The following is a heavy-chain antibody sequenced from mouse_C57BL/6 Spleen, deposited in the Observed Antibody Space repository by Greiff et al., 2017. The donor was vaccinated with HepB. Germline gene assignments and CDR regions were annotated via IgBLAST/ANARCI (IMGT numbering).Heavy chain of an antibody. J-gene: IGHJ3*01. CDR3: ASSYYSNYGFAY. CDR1: GYTFTSYT. Sequence: VQGVESGAELARPGASVKMSCKASGYTFTSYTMHWVKQRPGQGLEWIGYINPSSGYTKYNQKFKDKATLTADKSSSTAYMQLSSLTSEDSAVYYCASSYYSNYGFAYWGQGTLVTVSA. V-gene: IGHV1-4*01. D-gene: IGHD2-5*01. CDR2: INPSSGYT.